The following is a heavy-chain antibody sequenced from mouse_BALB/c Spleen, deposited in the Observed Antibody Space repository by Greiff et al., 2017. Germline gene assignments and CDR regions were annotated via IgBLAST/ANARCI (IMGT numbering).Heavy chain of an antibody. CDR2: IWSGGST. Sequence: QVQLKESGPGLVQPSQSLSITCTVSGFSLTSYGVHWVRQSPGKGLEWLGVIWSGGSTDYNAAFISRLSISKDNSKSQVFFKMNSLQANDTAIYYCARNGVLRYDRGYFDVWGAGTTVTVSS. J-gene: IGHJ1*01. D-gene: IGHD2-14*01. CDR1: GFSLTSYG. CDR3: ARNGVLRYDRGYFDV. V-gene: IGHV2-2*02.